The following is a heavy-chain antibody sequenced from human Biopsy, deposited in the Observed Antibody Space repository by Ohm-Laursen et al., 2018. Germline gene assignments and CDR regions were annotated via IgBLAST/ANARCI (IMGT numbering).Heavy chain of an antibody. CDR3: ARLGNFWNAEDGLDL. CDR2: ASYSGYT. J-gene: IGHJ3*01. Sequence: GTLSLTCTVSGGSIISYYWTWIRQPPGQGLEWIGHASYSGYTNYNPSLKSRVTISVDTSKNHFSLNLRFVTAADTAVYSCARLGNFWNAEDGLDLWGLGTMVTVSS. CDR1: GGSIISYY. D-gene: IGHD3-3*01. V-gene: IGHV4-59*08.